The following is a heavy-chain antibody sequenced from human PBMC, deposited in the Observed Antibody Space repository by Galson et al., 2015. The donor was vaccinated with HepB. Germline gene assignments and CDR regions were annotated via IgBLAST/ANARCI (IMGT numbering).Heavy chain of an antibody. CDR3: ARVELTGDSRWYFDL. V-gene: IGHV4-59*08. Sequence: SETLSLTCTVSGGSISSYYWSWIRQPPGKGLEWIGYIYYSGSTNYNPSLKSRVTISVDTSKNQFSLKLSSVTAADTAVYYCARVELTGDSRWYFDLWGRGTLVTVSS. CDR1: GGSISSYY. CDR2: IYYSGST. J-gene: IGHJ2*01. D-gene: IGHD7-27*01.